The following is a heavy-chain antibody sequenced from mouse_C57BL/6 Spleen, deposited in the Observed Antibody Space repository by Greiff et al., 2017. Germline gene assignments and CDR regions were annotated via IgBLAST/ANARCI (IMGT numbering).Heavy chain of an antibody. J-gene: IGHJ4*01. CDR3: ARRLKDAMDY. CDR1: GYTFTSYW. CDR2: IYPSDSYT. V-gene: IGHV1-50*01. D-gene: IGHD1-3*01. Sequence: QVQLQQPGAELVKPGASVKLSCKASGYTFTSYWMHWVKQRPGQGLEWIGEIYPSDSYTNYNQKFKGKATLTVDTSSSTAYMQLSSLTSEDSAVYYCARRLKDAMDYWGQGTSVTVSS.